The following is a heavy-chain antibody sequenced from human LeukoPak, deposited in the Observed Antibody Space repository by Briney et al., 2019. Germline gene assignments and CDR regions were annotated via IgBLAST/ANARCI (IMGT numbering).Heavy chain of an antibody. J-gene: IGHJ5*02. Sequence: PGGSLRLSCAASGFSFRTYYMTWVRQAPGKGLEWVAHIKSDGTETWYVDSVKGRFTISRDNAKNSLYLQMNSLRAEDTAVYYCARDGDAYASDHWGQGTLVTVAS. CDR3: ARDGDAYASDH. CDR2: IKSDGTET. D-gene: IGHD2-2*01. V-gene: IGHV3-7*01. CDR1: GFSFRTYY.